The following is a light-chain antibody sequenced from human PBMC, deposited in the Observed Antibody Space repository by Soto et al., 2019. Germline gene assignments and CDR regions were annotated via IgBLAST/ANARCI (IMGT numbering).Light chain of an antibody. CDR3: QSADSSWVV. CDR2: KDS. J-gene: IGLJ2*01. CDR1: ALPKQY. V-gene: IGLV3-25*03. Sequence: SSELTQPPSVSVSPGQTARITCSGDALPKQYAYWYQQKPGQAPVLVIYKDSARPSGIPERFSGSSSGTTVTLTISGVQAEDEADYYCQSADSSWVVFGGGTKLTVL.